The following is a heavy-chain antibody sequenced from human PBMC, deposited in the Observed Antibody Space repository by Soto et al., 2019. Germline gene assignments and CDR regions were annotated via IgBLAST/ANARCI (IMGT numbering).Heavy chain of an antibody. Sequence: LNISCKGSGYSFTSYWIGWVRQMPGKGLEWMGIIYPGDSDTRYSPPFQGQVTISADKSISTAYLQWSSLKASDTAMYYCARSRYCSSTSCYTGPFSSQYGMDVWGQGTTVTVSS. J-gene: IGHJ6*02. V-gene: IGHV5-51*01. CDR2: IYPGDSDT. D-gene: IGHD2-2*02. CDR3: ARSRYCSSTSCYTGPFSSQYGMDV. CDR1: GYSFTSYW.